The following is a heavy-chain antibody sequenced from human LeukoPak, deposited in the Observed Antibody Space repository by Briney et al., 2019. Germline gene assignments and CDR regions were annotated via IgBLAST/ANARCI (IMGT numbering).Heavy chain of an antibody. D-gene: IGHD3-16*02. CDR1: GGSISSYY. J-gene: IGHJ5*02. Sequence: ETLSLTCTVSGGSISSYYWSWIRQPPGKGLEWVANIKQDGSEKYYVDSVKGRFTISRDNAKNSLYLQMNSLRAEDTAVYYCARELRLGELSPLGFWFDPWGQGTLVTVSS. CDR3: ARELRLGELSPLGFWFDP. V-gene: IGHV3-7*01. CDR2: IKQDGSEK.